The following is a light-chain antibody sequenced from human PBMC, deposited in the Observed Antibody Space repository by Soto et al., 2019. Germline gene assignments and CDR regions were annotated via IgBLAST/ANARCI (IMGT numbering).Light chain of an antibody. V-gene: IGLV1-40*01. CDR1: SSNIGAGYD. CDR2: GNS. J-gene: IGLJ1*01. Sequence: QSVLTQPPSVSGAPGQRVTISCTGSSSNIGAGYDVHWYQQLPGTAPKLLIYGNSNRPSGVPDRFSGSKSGTSASLAITGLQAEDAADYSCQSYDSRLSGLYVFGTGTKLTVL. CDR3: QSYDSRLSGLYV.